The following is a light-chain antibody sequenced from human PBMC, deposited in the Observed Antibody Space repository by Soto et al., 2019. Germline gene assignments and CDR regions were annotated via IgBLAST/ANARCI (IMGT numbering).Light chain of an antibody. CDR3: QQYITYPYA. J-gene: IGKJ1*01. CDR2: EAS. Sequence: DIQMTQSPSTLSASVGDRVTITCRASQSTSTWLAWYQQRPGKTPKLLISEASKLESGVPSRFSGSGSGTEFTLPISSLQPDDFATYYCQQYITYPYAFGQGTKGAIK. V-gene: IGKV1-5*03. CDR1: QSTSTW.